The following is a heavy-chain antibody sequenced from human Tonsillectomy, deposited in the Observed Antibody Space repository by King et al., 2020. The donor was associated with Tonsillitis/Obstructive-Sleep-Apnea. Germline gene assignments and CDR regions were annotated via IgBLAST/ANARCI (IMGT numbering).Heavy chain of an antibody. CDR2: ISSSGSTI. CDR3: ARDYPEDVYYYYYMDV. Sequence: VQLVESGGGLVQPGGSLRLSCAASRFTFSSYEMNWVRQAPGKRLEWVSYISSSGSTIYYADSVKGRFTISRDNAKNSLYLQMNSLRAEDTAVYYCARDYPEDVYYYYYMDVWGKGTTVTVSS. V-gene: IGHV3-48*03. D-gene: IGHD3-16*02. CDR1: RFTFSSYE. J-gene: IGHJ6*03.